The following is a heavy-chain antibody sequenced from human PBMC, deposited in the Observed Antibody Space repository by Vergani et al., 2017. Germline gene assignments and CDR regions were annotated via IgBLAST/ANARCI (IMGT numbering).Heavy chain of an antibody. D-gene: IGHD5-24*01. CDR1: GFTFDDYA. CDR3: AKDGEMATRYPDY. V-gene: IGHV3-9*01. Sequence: EVQLLESGGGLVQPGRSLRLSCAASGFTFDDYAMHWVRQPPGKGLEWVSGISWNSRSIGYADSVKGRFTISRDNARDSLYLQMNSLRAEDTAMYYCAKDGEMATRYPDYWGQGTLVTVSS. CDR2: ISWNSRSI. J-gene: IGHJ4*02.